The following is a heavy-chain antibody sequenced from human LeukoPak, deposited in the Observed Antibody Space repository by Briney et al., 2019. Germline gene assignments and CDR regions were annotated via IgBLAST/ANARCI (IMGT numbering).Heavy chain of an antibody. CDR3: ARLYYYDSSGQDY. D-gene: IGHD3-22*01. Sequence: SVKVSCKASGGTFSSYAISWVRQAPGQGLEWMGRIIPILGIANYAQKFQGRVTITADKSTSTAYMELSSLRSEDTAVCYCARLYYYDSSGQDYWGQGTLVTVSS. V-gene: IGHV1-69*04. J-gene: IGHJ4*02. CDR1: GGTFSSYA. CDR2: IIPILGIA.